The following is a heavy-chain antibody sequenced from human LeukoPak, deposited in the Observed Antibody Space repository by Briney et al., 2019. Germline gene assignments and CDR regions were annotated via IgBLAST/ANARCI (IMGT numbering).Heavy chain of an antibody. Sequence: ASVKVSFKASGYTFTSYDINWVRQATGQGREWMGWMNPNSGNTGYAQKFQGRVTMTRNTSITTAYMELSSLTSEDTAVYYCARQTYCGGDCYSYYYYYMGVWGKGTTVTVSS. J-gene: IGHJ6*03. CDR3: ARQTYCGGDCYSYYYYYMGV. CDR1: GYTFTSYD. D-gene: IGHD2-21*02. CDR2: MNPNSGNT. V-gene: IGHV1-8*01.